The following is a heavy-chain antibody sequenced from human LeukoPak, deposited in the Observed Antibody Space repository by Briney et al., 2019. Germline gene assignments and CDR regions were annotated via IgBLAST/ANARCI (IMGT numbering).Heavy chain of an antibody. Sequence: ASVKVSCKASGYTFTGYYMHWVRQAPGQGLEWMGWINPNSGGTNYAQKFQGRVTMTRDTSISTAYMELSRLRSDDTAVYYCATAPSRLPAATPRFYMDVWGKGTTVTISS. J-gene: IGHJ6*03. D-gene: IGHD2-2*01. V-gene: IGHV1-2*02. CDR3: ATAPSRLPAATPRFYMDV. CDR1: GYTFTGYY. CDR2: INPNSGGT.